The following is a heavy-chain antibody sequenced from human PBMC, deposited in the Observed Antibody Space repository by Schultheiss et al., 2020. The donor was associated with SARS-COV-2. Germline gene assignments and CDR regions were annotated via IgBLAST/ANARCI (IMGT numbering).Heavy chain of an antibody. D-gene: IGHD6-13*01. CDR1: GFTFSSYS. Sequence: GESLKISCAASGFTFSSYSMNWVRQAPGKGLEWVSYISSSGSTIYYADSVKGRFTISRDNAKNSLYLQMNSLRAEDTAVYYCARSMAGSWYYFDYWGQGTLVTVSS. V-gene: IGHV3-48*04. CDR2: ISSSGSTI. CDR3: ARSMAGSWYYFDY. J-gene: IGHJ4*02.